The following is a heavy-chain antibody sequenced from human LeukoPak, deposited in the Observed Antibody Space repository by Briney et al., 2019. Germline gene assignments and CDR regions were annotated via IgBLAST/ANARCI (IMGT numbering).Heavy chain of an antibody. CDR1: GFRFSNYE. CDR3: ARIHKLGILAHFDY. D-gene: IGHD7-27*01. CDR2: ISSSGSTI. J-gene: IGHJ4*02. V-gene: IGHV3-48*03. Sequence: GGSRRLSCAASGFRFSNYEMNWVRQAPGKGLEWVSYISSSGSTIYYADSVKGRFTLSRDNAKNSLYLQMNSLRAEDTAVYYCARIHKLGILAHFDYWGQGTLVTVSS.